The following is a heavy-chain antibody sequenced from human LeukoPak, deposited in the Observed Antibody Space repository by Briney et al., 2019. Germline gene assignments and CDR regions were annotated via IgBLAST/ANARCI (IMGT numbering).Heavy chain of an antibody. CDR2: IYYSGST. D-gene: IGHD3/OR15-3a*01. CDR3: ARDRMDSDAFDI. Sequence: SETLSLTCTVSGGSISSYYWSWIRQPPGKGLEWIGYIYYSGSTNYNPSLKSRVTISVDTSKNQFSLKRSSVTAADTAVYYCARDRMDSDAFDIWGQGTMVTVSS. V-gene: IGHV4-59*01. J-gene: IGHJ3*02. CDR1: GGSISSYY.